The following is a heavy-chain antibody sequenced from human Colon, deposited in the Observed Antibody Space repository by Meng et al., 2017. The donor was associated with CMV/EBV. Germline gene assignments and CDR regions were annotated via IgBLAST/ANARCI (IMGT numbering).Heavy chain of an antibody. Sequence: QVQLGQSGARVKKPGASVKVSCKASGYTFTGFYIQWVRQAPGQGLEWMGWINPKSGDTIYEQKFQGRVTMTRDTSISTVYMDLNSLRSDDTAVYFCARDLWSGSSDYFDYWGQGTLVTVSS. J-gene: IGHJ4*02. CDR3: ARDLWSGSSDYFDY. CDR2: INPKSGDT. CDR1: GYTFTGFY. D-gene: IGHD3-3*01. V-gene: IGHV1-2*02.